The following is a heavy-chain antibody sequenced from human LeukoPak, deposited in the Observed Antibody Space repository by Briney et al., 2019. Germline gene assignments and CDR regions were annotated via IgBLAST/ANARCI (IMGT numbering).Heavy chain of an antibody. D-gene: IGHD3-22*01. V-gene: IGHV5-51*01. CDR1: GYSFTSYW. J-gene: IGHJ3*02. CDR2: IYPGDSDT. CDR3: ARRRYYDSSGYYRRPDASDI. Sequence: ASVKISCKGSGYSFTSYWIGWVRQMPGKGLEWMGIIYPGDSDTRYSPSFQGQVTISADKSISTAYLQWSSLKASDTAMYYCARRRYYDSSGYYRRPDASDIWGQGTMVTVSS.